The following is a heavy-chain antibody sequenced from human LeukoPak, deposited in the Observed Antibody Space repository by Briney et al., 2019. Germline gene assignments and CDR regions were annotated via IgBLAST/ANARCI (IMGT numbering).Heavy chain of an antibody. CDR2: ISYDGSNK. Sequence: GGSLRLSRAASGFTFSNYGMHWVRPAPAKGLEGVAVISYDGSNKYYSDSVRGRFTISRDNSKNTLYLQMNSLRAEDTGVYYCAKDSCSSTSCYEDFWGQGTLVTVSS. CDR3: AKDSCSSTSCYEDF. J-gene: IGHJ4*02. CDR1: GFTFSNYG. D-gene: IGHD2-2*01. V-gene: IGHV3-30*18.